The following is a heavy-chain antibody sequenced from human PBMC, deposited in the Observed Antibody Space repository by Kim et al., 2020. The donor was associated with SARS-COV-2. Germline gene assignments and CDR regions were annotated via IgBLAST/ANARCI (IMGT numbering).Heavy chain of an antibody. V-gene: IGHV3-23*01. CDR3: AKDLGGVDV. J-gene: IGHJ6*02. D-gene: IGHD3-16*01. Sequence: GSTYYADSVKGWFTISRDNSKTTLYLQMNSLRAEDTAVYYCAKDLGGVDVWGQGTTVTVSS. CDR2: GST.